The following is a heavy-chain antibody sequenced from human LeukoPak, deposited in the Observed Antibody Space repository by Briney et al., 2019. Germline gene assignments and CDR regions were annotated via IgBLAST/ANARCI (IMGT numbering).Heavy chain of an antibody. Sequence: SETLSLTCTASGGSISSGGYYWSWIRQHPGKGLEWIGYIYYSGSTYYNPSLKSRVTISVDTSKNQFSLKLSSVTAADTAVYYCARQVIVVVVAARDRYYMDVWGKGTTVTVSS. J-gene: IGHJ6*03. CDR3: ARQVIVVVVAARDRYYMDV. CDR1: GGSISSGGYY. V-gene: IGHV4-31*03. CDR2: IYYSGST. D-gene: IGHD2-15*01.